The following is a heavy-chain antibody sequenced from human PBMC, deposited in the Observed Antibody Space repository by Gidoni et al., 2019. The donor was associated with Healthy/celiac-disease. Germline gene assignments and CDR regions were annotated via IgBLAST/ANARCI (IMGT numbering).Heavy chain of an antibody. Sequence: CAASGFTFSNAWMSWVRQAPGKGLEWVGRIKSKTDGGTTDYAAPVKGRFTISRDDSKNTLYLQMNSLKTEDTAVYYCTTAYSSSWWDAFDIWGQGTMVTVSS. V-gene: IGHV3-15*01. D-gene: IGHD6-13*01. CDR3: TTAYSSSWWDAFDI. J-gene: IGHJ3*02. CDR2: IKSKTDGGTT. CDR1: GFTFSNAW.